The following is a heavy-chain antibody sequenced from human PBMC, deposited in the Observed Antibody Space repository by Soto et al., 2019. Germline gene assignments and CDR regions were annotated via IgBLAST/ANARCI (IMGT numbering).Heavy chain of an antibody. J-gene: IGHJ4*02. CDR2: IGTAGDT. Sequence: LRLSCAASGFTFSSYDMHWVRQATGKGLEWVSAIGTAGDTYYPGSVKGRLTISREDAKNSLYLQINSLRAWDTAVYYCARDEGNGWYDYWGQGTLVTVSS. CDR1: GFTFSSYD. V-gene: IGHV3-13*01. D-gene: IGHD6-19*01. CDR3: ARDEGNGWYDY.